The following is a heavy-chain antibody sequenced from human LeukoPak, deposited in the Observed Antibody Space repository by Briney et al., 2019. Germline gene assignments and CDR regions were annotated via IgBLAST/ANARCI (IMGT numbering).Heavy chain of an antibody. J-gene: IGHJ4*02. D-gene: IGHD3-10*01. CDR2: IKQDGSEK. V-gene: IGHV3-7*01. Sequence: GGSLRLSCAGSGFMLSSYWMSWVRQAPGKGLEWVANIKQDGSEKYYVDSVKGRFTIPRDNAKNSLYLQMNRLRAEDTAVYYCAREGSQSASATYPGNDWGQGTLVTVAS. CDR1: GFMLSSYW. CDR3: AREGSQSASATYPGND.